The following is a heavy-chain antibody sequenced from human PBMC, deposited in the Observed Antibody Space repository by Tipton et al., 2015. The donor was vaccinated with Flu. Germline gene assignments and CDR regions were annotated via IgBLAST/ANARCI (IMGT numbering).Heavy chain of an antibody. CDR3: ARLRLRFSSSFVDY. D-gene: IGHD6-6*01. CDR2: IYPGDSDT. J-gene: IGHJ4*02. CDR1: GYSFTSYW. Sequence: MQLVQSGAEVKKPGESLKISCKGSGYSFTSYWIGWVRQMPGKGLEWMGIIYPGDSDTRYSPSFQGQDTISADKSISTAYLQWSSLKASAPALYYCARLRLRFSSSFVDYWGQGPLVTVSS. V-gene: IGHV5-51*01.